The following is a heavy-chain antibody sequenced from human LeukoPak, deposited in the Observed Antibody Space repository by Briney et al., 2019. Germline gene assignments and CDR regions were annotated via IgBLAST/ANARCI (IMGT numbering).Heavy chain of an antibody. CDR2: ISYDGSNK. Sequence: GGSLRLSCAASGFSFSSYWMSWVRQAPGKGLEWVAVISYDGSNKYYADSVKGRFTISRDNSKNALYLQMNSLRAEDTAVYYCAKDSGGGDDYWGQGTLVTVSS. J-gene: IGHJ4*02. CDR3: AKDSGGGDDY. V-gene: IGHV3-30*18. D-gene: IGHD3-16*01. CDR1: GFSFSSYW.